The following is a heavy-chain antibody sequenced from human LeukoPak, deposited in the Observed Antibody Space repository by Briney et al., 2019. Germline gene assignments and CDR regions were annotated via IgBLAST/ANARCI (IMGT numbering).Heavy chain of an antibody. CDR1: GYSISSGYY. CDR3: ARVGLDGGNSEGHFDY. D-gene: IGHD4-23*01. CDR2: IYHSGST. V-gene: IGHV4-38-2*02. J-gene: IGHJ4*02. Sequence: PSETLSLTCTVSGYSISSGYYWGWIRQPPGKGLEWIGSIYHSGSTYYNPSLKSRVTISVDTSKNQFSLKLSSVTAADTAVYYCARVGLDGGNSEGHFDYWGQGTLVTVSS.